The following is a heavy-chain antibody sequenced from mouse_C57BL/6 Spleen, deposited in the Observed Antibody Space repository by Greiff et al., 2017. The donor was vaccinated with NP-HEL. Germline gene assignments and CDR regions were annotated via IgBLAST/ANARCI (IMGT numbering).Heavy chain of an antibody. V-gene: IGHV1-39*01. CDR2: INPNYGTT. J-gene: IGHJ3*01. D-gene: IGHD1-1*01. Sequence: VQLQQSGPELVKPGASVKISCKASGYSFTDYNMNWVKQSNGKSLEWIGVINPNYGTTSYNQKFKGKATLTVDQSSSTAYMQLNSLTSEDSAVYYCARSRGGFNYYGSTSWFAYWGQGTLVTVSA. CDR3: ARSRGGFNYYGSTSWFAY. CDR1: GYSFTDYN.